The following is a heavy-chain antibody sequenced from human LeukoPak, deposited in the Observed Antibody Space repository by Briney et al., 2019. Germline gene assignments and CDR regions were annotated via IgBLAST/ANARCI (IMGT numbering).Heavy chain of an antibody. CDR1: GFTFSSYA. Sequence: GGSLRLSCAASGFTFSSYAMSWVRQAPGKGLEWVSMIYIDGNTYYADSVKGRFTISRDNSKNTLYLQMSSLRAEDTAVYYCARDRGSGWYDYWGQGTLVTVSS. J-gene: IGHJ4*02. V-gene: IGHV3-66*01. CDR3: ARDRGSGWYDY. CDR2: IYIDGNT. D-gene: IGHD6-19*01.